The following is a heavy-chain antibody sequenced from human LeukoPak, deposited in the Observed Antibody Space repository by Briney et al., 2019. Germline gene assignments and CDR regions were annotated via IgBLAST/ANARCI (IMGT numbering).Heavy chain of an antibody. CDR2: INPNSGGT. J-gene: IGHJ4*02. CDR3: ARDPGVGLLSRDY. CDR1: GYTFTGYY. D-gene: IGHD2-15*01. V-gene: IGHV1-2*06. Sequence: ASVKVSCKASGYTFTGYYMHWVRQAPGQGLEWMGRINPNSGGTNYAQKFRGRVTMTRDTSISTAYMELSRLRSDDTAVYYCARDPGVGLLSRDYWGKGTLVTVSS.